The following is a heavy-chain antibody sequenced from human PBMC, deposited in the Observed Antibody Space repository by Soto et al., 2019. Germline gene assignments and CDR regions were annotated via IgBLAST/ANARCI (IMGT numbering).Heavy chain of an antibody. V-gene: IGHV4-39*01. D-gene: IGHD1-1*01. CDR3: ARVERGTATTVVDAFDI. CDR1: GGSISSSSYY. J-gene: IGHJ3*02. CDR2: IYYSGST. Sequence: SETLSLTCTVSGGSISSSSYYWGWIRQPPGKGLEWIGSIYYSGSTYYNPSLKSRVTISVDTSKNQFSLKLGSVTAADTALYYCARVERGTATTVVDAFDIWGPGTMVTVSS.